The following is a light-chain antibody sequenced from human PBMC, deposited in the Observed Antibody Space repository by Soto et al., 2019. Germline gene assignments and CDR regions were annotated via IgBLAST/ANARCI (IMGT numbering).Light chain of an antibody. V-gene: IGKV1-8*01. CDR2: AAS. Sequence: AIRMTQSPSSLSASTGDRVTITCRASQGISSYLAWYQQKPGKAHKLLIYAASTLQSGVPSRFSGSGSGTDFTLTISCLQSEDFATYYCQQYYSYPPPFGQGTKVEIK. CDR1: QGISSY. CDR3: QQYYSYPPP. J-gene: IGKJ1*01.